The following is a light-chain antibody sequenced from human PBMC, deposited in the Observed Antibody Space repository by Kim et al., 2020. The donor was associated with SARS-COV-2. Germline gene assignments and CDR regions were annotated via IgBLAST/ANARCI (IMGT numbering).Light chain of an antibody. Sequence: GQRVTISGSGSYSNIRTNTVNWYQPLPGTAPKLLIYGSTQRPSGVPDRFSGSKSGTSASLAISGLQSDDEADYYCASWDDILNGILFGGGTQLTVL. CDR1: YSNIRTNT. J-gene: IGLJ2*01. CDR2: GST. CDR3: ASWDDILNGIL. V-gene: IGLV1-44*01.